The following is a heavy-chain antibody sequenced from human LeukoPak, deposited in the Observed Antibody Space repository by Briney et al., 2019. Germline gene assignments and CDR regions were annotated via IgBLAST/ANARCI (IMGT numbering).Heavy chain of an antibody. D-gene: IGHD3-22*01. CDR3: ARVDAEFRGCFYP. CDR2: IYYSGTT. J-gene: IGHJ5*02. Sequence: SGTLSLTCTVSGGSVSSGAYYWGWIRQPPGKDLVWIGYIYYSGTTHYNPSLESRLTLSVDSSKNQFSLKLTSVTDADAAVYYCARVDAEFRGCFYPWGEGTLVTDSS. CDR1: GGSVSSGAYY. V-gene: IGHV4-30-4*01.